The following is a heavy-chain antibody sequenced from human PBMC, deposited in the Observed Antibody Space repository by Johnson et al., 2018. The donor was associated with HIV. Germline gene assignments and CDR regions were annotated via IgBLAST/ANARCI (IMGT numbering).Heavy chain of an antibody. CDR2: IYSGGST. Sequence: EVQVLESGGGLIQPGGSLRLSCAASGFTVSSNYMSWVRQAPGKGLEWVSVIYSGGSTYYADSVKGRFTISRDNSKNTLYLQMNSLRAEDTAVYYCAGGRDGYNFGAFDIWGQGTMVTVSS. J-gene: IGHJ3*02. CDR3: AGGRDGYNFGAFDI. V-gene: IGHV3-53*01. CDR1: GFTVSSNY. D-gene: IGHD5-24*01.